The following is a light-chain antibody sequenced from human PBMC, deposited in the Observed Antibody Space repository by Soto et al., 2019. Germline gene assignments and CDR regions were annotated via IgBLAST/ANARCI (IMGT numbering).Light chain of an antibody. J-gene: IGKJ4*01. CDR1: QSVSSSY. Sequence: EVVLTQSPGTLSLSPGERATLSCRASQSVSSSYLAWYQQQPGQAPRLLIDGASSSATGIPDRFGGSASGTVFPPTISILEAEALVVYCCQRYGSPLLTFGGGTKLEIK. V-gene: IGKV3-20*01. CDR3: QRYGSPLLT. CDR2: GAS.